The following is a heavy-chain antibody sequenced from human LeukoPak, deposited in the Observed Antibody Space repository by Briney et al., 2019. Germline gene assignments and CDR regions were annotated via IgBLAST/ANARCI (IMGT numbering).Heavy chain of an antibody. D-gene: IGHD3-22*01. CDR3: ARDDYYDSSGGPGLFDY. CDR1: GYTFTSYG. J-gene: IGHJ4*02. V-gene: IGHV1-18*01. CDR2: ISAYNGNT. Sequence: GASVKVSCKASGYTFTSYGISWVRQAPGQGLEWMGWISAYNGNTNYAQKLQGRVTMTTDTSTSTAYMELRSLRSDDTAVYYCARDDYYDSSGGPGLFDYWGQGTLVTVSS.